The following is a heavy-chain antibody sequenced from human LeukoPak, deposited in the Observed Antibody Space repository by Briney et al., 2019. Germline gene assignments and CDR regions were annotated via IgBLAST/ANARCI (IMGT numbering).Heavy chain of an antibody. CDR3: AREGYYGSGSPPSLYFDY. CDR2: TSSDLNVK. D-gene: IGHD3-10*01. CDR1: GFTFSNAW. V-gene: IGHV3-30*03. Sequence: GESLRLSCAASGFTFSNAWMSWVRQAPGKGLEWVAVTSSDLNVKLYADSVKGRFTISRDNSRSTLYLQMNSLRPEDTAIYCCAREGYYGSGSPPSLYFDYWGQGTLVTVSS. J-gene: IGHJ4*02.